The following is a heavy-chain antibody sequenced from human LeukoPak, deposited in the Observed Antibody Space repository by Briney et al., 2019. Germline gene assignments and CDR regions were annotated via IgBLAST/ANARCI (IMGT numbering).Heavy chain of an antibody. V-gene: IGHV3-48*03. CDR1: GFTFSSYE. J-gene: IGHJ5*02. CDR3: ARGYYYDSSGPNWFDP. D-gene: IGHD3-22*01. CDR2: ISSSGSTI. Sequence: GGSLRLSCAASGFTFSSYEMNWVRQAPGKGLEWVSYISSSGSTIYYADSVKGRFTISRDNAKNSLYLQMNSLRAEDTAVYYCARGYYYDSSGPNWFDPWGQGTLVTVSS.